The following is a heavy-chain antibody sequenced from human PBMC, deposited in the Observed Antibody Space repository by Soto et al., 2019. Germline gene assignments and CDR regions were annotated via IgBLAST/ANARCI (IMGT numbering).Heavy chain of an antibody. CDR1: EDNCASFW. Sequence: PWEPMRNPYRGVEDNCASFWIRWVRKKHGKGLEWMGIIYPGDSDTRYSPSFQGQVTISADKSISTAYLQWSSLKASDTAMYYCASALGNEEPYGDYVSAYLAVRGKGTTVPVS. D-gene: IGHD4-17*01. CDR2: IYPGDSDT. V-gene: IGHV5-51*01. CDR3: ASALGNEEPYGDYVSAYLAV. J-gene: IGHJ6*03.